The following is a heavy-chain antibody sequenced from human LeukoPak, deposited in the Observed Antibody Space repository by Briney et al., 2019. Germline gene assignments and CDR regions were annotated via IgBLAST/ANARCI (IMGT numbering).Heavy chain of an antibody. CDR1: GFTFSSYG. Sequence: GGSLRLSCAASGFTFSSYGMHWVRQAPGKGLEWVAILRYDGGNKYYADSVKGRFTISRDNSKNTLYLQMNSLRAEDTAVYYCARDPYSSGGNWFDPWGQGTLVTVSS. CDR3: ARDPYSSGGNWFDP. V-gene: IGHV3-30*02. D-gene: IGHD6-25*01. J-gene: IGHJ5*02. CDR2: LRYDGGNK.